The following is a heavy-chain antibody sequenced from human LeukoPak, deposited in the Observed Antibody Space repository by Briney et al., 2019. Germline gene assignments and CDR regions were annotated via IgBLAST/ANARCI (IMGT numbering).Heavy chain of an antibody. V-gene: IGHV4-59*08. CDR1: GGSISSYY. D-gene: IGHD5-24*01. J-gene: IGHJ5*02. Sequence: PSETLSLTCTVSGGSISSYYWSWIRQPPGKGLGWIGYIYYSGSTNYNPSLESRVTISVDTSKNQFSLKLSSVTAADTAVYYCASSRDGDLRFDHWGQGTLVTVSS. CDR3: ASSRDGDLRFDH. CDR2: IYYSGST.